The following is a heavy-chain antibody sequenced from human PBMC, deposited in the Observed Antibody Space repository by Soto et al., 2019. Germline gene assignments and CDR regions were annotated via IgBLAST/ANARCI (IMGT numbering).Heavy chain of an antibody. CDR3: ARDPRSEAAYYYGMDV. J-gene: IGHJ6*02. V-gene: IGHV3-30-3*01. CDR1: GFTFSSYA. CDR2: ISYDGSNK. Sequence: GGSLRLSCAASGFTFSSYAMHWVRQAPGKGLEWVAVISYDGSNKYYADSVKGRFTISRDNSKNTLYLQMNSLRAEDTAVYYCARDPRSEAAYYYGMDVWGQGTTVTVSS.